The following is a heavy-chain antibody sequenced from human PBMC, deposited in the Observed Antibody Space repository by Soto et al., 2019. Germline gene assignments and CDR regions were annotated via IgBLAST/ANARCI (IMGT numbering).Heavy chain of an antibody. CDR3: ARISRVVILTYYYYGMDV. V-gene: IGHV1-8*01. J-gene: IGHJ6*02. CDR1: GYTFTSYD. CDR2: MNPNSGNT. Sequence: QVQLVQSGAEVKKPGASVKVSCKASGYTFTSYDINWVRQATGQGLEWMGWMNPNSGNTGYAQKFQGRVTMTRNTSISTAYMELSSLRSEDTAVYYCARISRVVILTYYYYGMDVWGQGTTVTVSS. D-gene: IGHD3-22*01.